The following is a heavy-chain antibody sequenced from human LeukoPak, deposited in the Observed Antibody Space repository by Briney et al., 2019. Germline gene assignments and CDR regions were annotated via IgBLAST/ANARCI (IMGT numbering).Heavy chain of an antibody. J-gene: IGHJ6*03. V-gene: IGHV4-38-2*02. Sequence: AAETLSLTCTVSGYSISSGYYWGWIRQPPGKGLDWIGSIYHSGSTYYNPSLKSRVTISVDTSKNQFSLKLSSVTAADTAVYYCARDGGSYSYMDVWGKGTTVTVSS. CDR3: ARDGGSYSYMDV. CDR1: GYSISSGYY. D-gene: IGHD1-26*01. CDR2: IYHSGST.